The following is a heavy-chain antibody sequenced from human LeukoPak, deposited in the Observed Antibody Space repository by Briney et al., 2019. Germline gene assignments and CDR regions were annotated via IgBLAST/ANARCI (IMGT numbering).Heavy chain of an antibody. Sequence: PGGSLRLSCAASGFTFSSYAMHWVRQAPGKGLEWVAGISYGGSNKYYADSVKGRFTISRDNSKNTLYLQMNSLRAEDTAVCYCARDRRSLKYSYGPNWFDPWGQGTLVTVSS. CDR1: GFTFSSYA. CDR2: ISYGGSNK. J-gene: IGHJ5*02. CDR3: ARDRRSLKYSYGPNWFDP. V-gene: IGHV3-30*04. D-gene: IGHD5-18*01.